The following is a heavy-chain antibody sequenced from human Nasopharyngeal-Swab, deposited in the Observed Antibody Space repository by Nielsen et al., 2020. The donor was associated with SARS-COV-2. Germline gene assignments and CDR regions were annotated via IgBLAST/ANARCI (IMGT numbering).Heavy chain of an antibody. D-gene: IGHD3-10*01. Sequence: SETLSLTCTVSGDSITNGDYYWSWIRQPPGKGLEWIAYIYHSGSTYYKPSLKSQLSISVDTSKNQFSLSLTSVTAADTAMYYCARYYVSGMFGMDVWGPGTAVTVSS. J-gene: IGHJ6*02. V-gene: IGHV4-30-4*01. CDR3: ARYYVSGMFGMDV. CDR1: GDSITNGDYY. CDR2: IYHSGST.